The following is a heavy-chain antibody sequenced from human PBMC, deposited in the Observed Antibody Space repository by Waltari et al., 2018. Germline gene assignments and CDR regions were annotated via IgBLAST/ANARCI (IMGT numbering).Heavy chain of an antibody. J-gene: IGHJ4*02. D-gene: IGHD6-13*01. V-gene: IGHV3-9*01. CDR3: AAKGSWKGGYFDY. Sequence: EVQLVESGGGLVQPGRSLRPSCSAPGFTFVDYAIPGVRQAPGKGLEWVSGISWNRGSIGYADSVKGRFTISRDNAKNSLYLQMNSLRAEDTALYCCAAKGSWKGGYFDYWGQGTLVTVSS. CDR2: ISWNRGSI. CDR1: GFTFVDYA.